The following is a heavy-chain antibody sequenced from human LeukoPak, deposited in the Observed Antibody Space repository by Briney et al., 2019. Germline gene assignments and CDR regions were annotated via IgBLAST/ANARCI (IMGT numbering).Heavy chain of an antibody. Sequence: ASVKVSCKDCGYTFPDYYIHWMRQAPGQGLEWMGWINPKRGVTTYAQKFQGRVTMTRDTSITTAYMELTRLRSDDTTIYYCARERNDGDYGDALDVWGQGIKVTVSS. CDR3: ARERNDGDYGDALDV. CDR1: GYTFPDYY. V-gene: IGHV1-2*02. CDR2: INPKRGVT. J-gene: IGHJ3*01. D-gene: IGHD4-17*01.